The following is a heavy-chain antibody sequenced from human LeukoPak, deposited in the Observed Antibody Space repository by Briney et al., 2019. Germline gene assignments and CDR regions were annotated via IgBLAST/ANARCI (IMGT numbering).Heavy chain of an antibody. CDR1: GGTFSSYA. CDR2: MNPNSGNT. V-gene: IGHV1-8*03. CDR3: LSSGPFP. J-gene: IGHJ5*02. D-gene: IGHD3-22*01. Sequence: ASVKVSCKASGGTFSSYAINWVRQATGQGLEWMGWMNPNSGNTGYAQKFQGRVTITRNTSISTAYMELSSLRSEDTAVYYCLSSGPFPWGQGTLVTVSS.